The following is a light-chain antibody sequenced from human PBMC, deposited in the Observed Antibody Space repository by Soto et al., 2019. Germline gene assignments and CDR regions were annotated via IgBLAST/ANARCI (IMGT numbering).Light chain of an antibody. Sequence: QAVVTQPPSVSGAPGQRVTISCTGSISNIGAGYGVHWYQQLPGTAPKLLIYVNNNRPSGVPDRFSGSESGTSASLAITGLQAEDEADYYCQSYDNSLSAWVFGGGTKLTVL. CDR2: VNN. CDR1: ISNIGAGYG. V-gene: IGLV1-40*01. CDR3: QSYDNSLSAWV. J-gene: IGLJ3*02.